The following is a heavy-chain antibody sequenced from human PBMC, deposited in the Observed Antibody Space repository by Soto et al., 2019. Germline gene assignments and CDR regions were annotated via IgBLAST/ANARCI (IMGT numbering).Heavy chain of an antibody. J-gene: IGHJ3*02. CDR2: IYSSGTT. CDR1: GGSIRSYY. CDR3: ARRAATISGTLRWGEVLDI. V-gene: IGHV4-59*01. Sequence: SETLSLTCRVSGGSIRSYYWSWIRQPPGKGPEWIGYIYSSGTTNYNPSLQSRVTISGDTSKKQISLNLRSVTAADTAVYYCARRAATISGTLRWGEVLDIWGKGT. D-gene: IGHD3-3*01.